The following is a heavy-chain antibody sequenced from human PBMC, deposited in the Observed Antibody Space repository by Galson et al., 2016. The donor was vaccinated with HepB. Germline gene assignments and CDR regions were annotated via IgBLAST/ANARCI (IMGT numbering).Heavy chain of an antibody. CDR1: GYTFNGFG. V-gene: IGHV1-18*01. J-gene: IGHJ4*02. Sequence: SVKVSCKASGYTFNGFGISWVRQAPGQGLEWMAWISVYNGHTNYASKYKGRVTVTTETSTTTTYMELRSLRSDDTAVYYCARQGRWELTRGAGDYWGQGTLVTVSS. CDR2: ISVYNGHT. D-gene: IGHD4-23*01. CDR3: ARQGRWELTRGAGDY.